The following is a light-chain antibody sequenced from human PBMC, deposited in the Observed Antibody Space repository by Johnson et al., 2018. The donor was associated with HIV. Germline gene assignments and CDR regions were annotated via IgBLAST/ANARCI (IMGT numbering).Light chain of an antibody. J-gene: IGLJ1*01. CDR2: DNN. Sequence: QSVLTQPPSVSAAPGQKVTISCSGSTSNIGNNYLTWYKQLPGTAPKLLIYDNNTRPSAIPDRFSGSQSGTSDTLGLSGPPAGYEADYYGGTWDSNLSSYVFGTGTKVTVL. V-gene: IGLV1-51*01. CDR1: TSNIGNNY. CDR3: GTWDSNLSSYV.